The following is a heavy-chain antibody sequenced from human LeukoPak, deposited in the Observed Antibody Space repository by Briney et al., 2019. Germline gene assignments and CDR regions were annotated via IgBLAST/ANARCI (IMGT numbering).Heavy chain of an antibody. CDR2: IRSSSSYI. CDR1: GFTFSSYE. V-gene: IGHV3-21*01. D-gene: IGHD6-6*01. Sequence: GGSLRLSCAASGFTFSSYEMNWVRQAPGKGLEWVSSIRSSSSYIYYADSLKGRFTISRDNAKNSLYPQMNSLRAEDSAVYYCARDGPSIAADFDCWGQGTLVTVSS. CDR3: ARDGPSIAADFDC. J-gene: IGHJ4*02.